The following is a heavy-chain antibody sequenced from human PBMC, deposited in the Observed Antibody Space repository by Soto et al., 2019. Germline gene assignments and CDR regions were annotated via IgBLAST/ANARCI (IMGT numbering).Heavy chain of an antibody. CDR3: ARNRLRYRSSGDQYRGMDV. Sequence: QVHLQESGPTLVKVSGTLSLTCAVSGVSVSSDDRWSWVRQPPGKGAEWIGDVFHNGDGTYHPSLRSRLYISPDRSKNVFSLDWRSVTVAETAIYYCARNRLRYRSSGDQYRGMDVWGRVLACTVSS. CDR2: VFHNGDG. V-gene: IGHV4-4*02. D-gene: IGHD6-19*01. CDR1: GVSVSSDDR. J-gene: IGHJ6*02.